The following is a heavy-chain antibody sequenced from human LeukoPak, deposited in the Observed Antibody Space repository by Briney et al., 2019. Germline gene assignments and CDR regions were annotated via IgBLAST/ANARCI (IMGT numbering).Heavy chain of an antibody. Sequence: PSETLSLTCAVYGGSFSGYYWSWIRQPPGKGLEWIGEINHSGSTNYNPSLKSRVTISVDTSKNQFSLKLSSVTAADTAVYYCARVGPIAAGYLGWFDPWGQGTLVTVSS. V-gene: IGHV4-34*01. CDR2: INHSGST. CDR1: GGSFSGYY. CDR3: ARVGPIAAGYLGWFDP. D-gene: IGHD6-13*01. J-gene: IGHJ5*02.